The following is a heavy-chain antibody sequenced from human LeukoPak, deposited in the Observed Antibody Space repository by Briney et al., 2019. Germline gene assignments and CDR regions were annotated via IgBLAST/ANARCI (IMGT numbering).Heavy chain of an antibody. D-gene: IGHD3-9*01. CDR2: IYYSGST. Sequence: SETLSLTCTVSGGSNSSSSYGWGWVREPPGKGLEWIGSIYYSGSTYYNPSLKSRFTISVDTSKNHFSLKLSSLTAADTAVYYCARSGGYFDWLLDYWGQGTLVTVSS. J-gene: IGHJ4*02. CDR3: ARSGGYFDWLLDY. V-gene: IGHV4-39*02. CDR1: GGSNSSSSYG.